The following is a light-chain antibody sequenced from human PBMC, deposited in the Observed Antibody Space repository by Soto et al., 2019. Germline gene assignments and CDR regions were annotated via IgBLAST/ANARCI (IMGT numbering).Light chain of an antibody. CDR2: EVS. Sequence: SALTQPPSASGSPGQSVTISCSGTSSDVGGYNYVSWHQQHPGKAPKLMIYEVSKRPSGVPDRFSGSKSGNTASLIVSGLQAEDEADYYCRSYAGSNNFVFGTGTKVTVL. CDR1: SSDVGGYNY. V-gene: IGLV2-8*01. CDR3: RSYAGSNNFV. J-gene: IGLJ1*01.